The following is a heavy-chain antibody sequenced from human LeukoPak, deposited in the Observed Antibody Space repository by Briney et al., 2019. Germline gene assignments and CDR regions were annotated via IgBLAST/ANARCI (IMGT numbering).Heavy chain of an antibody. CDR2: ISYDGSNK. CDR1: GFTFSSYA. CDR3: AREIVGATSY. V-gene: IGHV3-30-3*01. Sequence: GGSLRLSCAASGFTFSSYAMHWVRQAPGKGLEWVAVISYDGSNKYYADSVKGRFTISRDNSKSTLYLQMNSLRAEDTAVYYCAREIVGATSYWGQGTLVTVSS. D-gene: IGHD1-26*01. J-gene: IGHJ4*02.